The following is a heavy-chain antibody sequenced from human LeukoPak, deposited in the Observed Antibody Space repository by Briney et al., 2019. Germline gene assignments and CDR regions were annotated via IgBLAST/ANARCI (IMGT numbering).Heavy chain of an antibody. CDR1: GGSINSNSYY. V-gene: IGHV4-39*07. CDR2: IYYSGST. J-gene: IGHJ6*03. D-gene: IGHD3-10*01. Sequence: SETLSLTCTVSGGSINSNSYYWGWIRQPPGKGLEWIGSIYYSGSTYYNPSLKSRVTISVDTSKNHLSLNLISVTAADTAVYHCARHYYHSMGVWGKGTTVTVSS. CDR3: ARHYYHSMGV.